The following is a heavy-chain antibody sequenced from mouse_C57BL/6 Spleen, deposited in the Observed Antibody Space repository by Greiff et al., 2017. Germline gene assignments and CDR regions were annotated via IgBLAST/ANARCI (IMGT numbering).Heavy chain of an antibody. Sequence: EVMLVESGGGLVQPKGSLKLSCAASGFSFNTYAMNWVRQAPGKGLEWVARIRSKSNNYATYYADSVKDRFTISRDDSESMLYLQMNNLKTEDTAMYYCVRQCYGRQYFDYWGQGTTLTVSS. CDR2: IRSKSNNYAT. CDR1: GFSFNTYA. D-gene: IGHD1-1*01. J-gene: IGHJ2*01. V-gene: IGHV10-1*01. CDR3: VRQCYGRQYFDY.